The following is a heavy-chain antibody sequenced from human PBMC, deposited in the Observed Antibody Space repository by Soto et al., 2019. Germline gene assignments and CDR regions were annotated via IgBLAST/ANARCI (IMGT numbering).Heavy chain of an antibody. CDR2: MNPSTGNT. V-gene: IGHV1-8*01. CDR3: ARRKERSGPHHFDS. CDR1: GYTFTSCD. J-gene: IGHJ4*02. Sequence: ASVKVSCKASGYTFTSCDIHWVRQAPGQGLEWMGWMNPSTGNTGFAQKFQGRVTMTRNTAISTAYMELRSLTSEDTAVYYCARRKERSGPHHFDSWGQGTLVTVSS.